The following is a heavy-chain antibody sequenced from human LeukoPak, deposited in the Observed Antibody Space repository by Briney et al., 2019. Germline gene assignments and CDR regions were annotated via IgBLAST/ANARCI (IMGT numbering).Heavy chain of an antibody. Sequence: SETLSLTCAVYGGSFSGYYWSWIRQPPGKGLEWIGEINHSGSTNYNPSLKSRVTISVDTSKNQFSLKLSSVTAADTAVYYCARLRRHSGYDYYYYGMDVWGQGTTVTVSS. CDR1: GGSFSGYY. CDR3: ARLRRHSGYDYYYYGMDV. V-gene: IGHV4-34*01. D-gene: IGHD5-12*01. J-gene: IGHJ6*02. CDR2: INHSGST.